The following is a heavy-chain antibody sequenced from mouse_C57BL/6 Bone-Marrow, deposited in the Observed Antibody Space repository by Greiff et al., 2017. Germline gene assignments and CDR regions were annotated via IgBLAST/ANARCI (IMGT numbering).Heavy chain of an antibody. J-gene: IGHJ4*01. CDR3: ARWLYAMDY. Sequence: EVKLMESGGDLVKPGGSLKFSCAASGFTFSSYGMSWVRQTPDKRLEWVATISSGGSYTYYPDSVKGRFTISKDTAKNTLYLQMSSLKAEYTSMYYCARWLYAMDYWGQGTSVTVSS. CDR2: ISSGGSYT. V-gene: IGHV5-6*01. CDR1: GFTFSSYG.